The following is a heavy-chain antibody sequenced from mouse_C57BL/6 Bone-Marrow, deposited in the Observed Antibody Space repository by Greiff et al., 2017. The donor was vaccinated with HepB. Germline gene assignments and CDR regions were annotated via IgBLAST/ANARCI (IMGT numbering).Heavy chain of an antibody. Sequence: VQLQQPGAELVKPGASVKMSCKASGYTLTSYWITWVKQRPGQGLEWIGDIYPGSGSTNYNEKFKSKATLTVDTSSSTAYMQLSSLTSEDSAVYYCARREIYYGNYFFDYWGQGTTLTVSS. J-gene: IGHJ2*01. V-gene: IGHV1-55*01. CDR1: GYTLTSYW. D-gene: IGHD2-1*01. CDR3: ARREIYYGNYFFDY. CDR2: IYPGSGST.